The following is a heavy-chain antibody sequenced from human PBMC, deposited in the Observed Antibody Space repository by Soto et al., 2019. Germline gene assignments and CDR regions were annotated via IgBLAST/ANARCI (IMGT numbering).Heavy chain of an antibody. J-gene: IGHJ4*02. CDR3: ASIPPSAVGATNEVDY. V-gene: IGHV3-74*01. D-gene: IGHD1-26*01. Sequence: EVQLVESGGGLAQPGGSLSLSCAASGFTFSIYWMHWVRQAPGKGLVWVSRINGDGSSTSYADSVKGRFTISRDNAKNTLYLQLYSRSAEDTGVYYCASIPPSAVGATNEVDYWGQGILVTFSS. CDR1: GFTFSIYW. CDR2: INGDGSST.